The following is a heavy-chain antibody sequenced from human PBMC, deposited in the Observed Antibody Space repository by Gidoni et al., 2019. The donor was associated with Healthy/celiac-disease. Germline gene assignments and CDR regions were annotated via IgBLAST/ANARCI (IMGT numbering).Heavy chain of an antibody. V-gene: IGHV3-23*01. CDR2: ISGSVGST. CDR1: GFTFSSYA. CDR3: AKGRGGCTNGVCYVPYSSSWYYGMDV. J-gene: IGHJ6*02. D-gene: IGHD2-8*01. Sequence: EVQLLESGGGLVQPGGSLRLSCAASGFTFSSYAMSWVRQAPGKGLEWVSAISGSVGSTYYADSVKGRFTISRDNSKNTLYLQMNSLRAEDTAVYYCAKGRGGCTNGVCYVPYSSSWYYGMDVWGQGTTVTVSS.